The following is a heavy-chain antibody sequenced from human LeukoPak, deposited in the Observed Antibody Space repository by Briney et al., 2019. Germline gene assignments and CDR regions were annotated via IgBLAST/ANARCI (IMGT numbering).Heavy chain of an antibody. J-gene: IGHJ1*01. V-gene: IGHV3-7*01. CDR1: GFTFSSYW. CDR3: ARGPPYYYDSSGYLQH. CDR2: IKQDGSEK. D-gene: IGHD3-22*01. Sequence: PGGSLRLSCAASGFTFSSYWMSWVRQAPGKGLEWVANIKQDGSEKYYVDSVKGRFTTSRDNAKNSLYLQMNSLRAEDTAVYYCARGPPYYYDSSGYLQHWGQGTLVTVSS.